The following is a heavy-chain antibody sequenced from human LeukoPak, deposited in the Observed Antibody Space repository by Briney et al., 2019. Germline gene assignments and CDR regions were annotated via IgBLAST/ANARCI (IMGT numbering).Heavy chain of an antibody. CDR1: GGSFSGYY. D-gene: IGHD3-9*01. CDR3: ARDGPEVTYDILTAYSHYMDV. CDR2: INHSGST. J-gene: IGHJ6*03. V-gene: IGHV4-34*01. Sequence: SETLSLTCAVYGGSFSGYYWSCIRHPPGKGLEWIWEINHSGSTNYNPPLKSRVTISVDTSKNQISLKLTSVTAADTAVYYCARDGPEVTYDILTAYSHYMDVWGNGTTVTVSS.